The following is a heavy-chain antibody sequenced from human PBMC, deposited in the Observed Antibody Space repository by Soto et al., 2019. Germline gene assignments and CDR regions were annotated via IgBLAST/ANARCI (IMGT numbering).Heavy chain of an antibody. D-gene: IGHD2-2*01. CDR3: ARPYCSSTSCQADYYYYYGMDV. CDR2: FDPEDGET. J-gene: IGHJ6*02. CDR1: GYTLTELS. Sequence: ASVKVSCKVSGYTLTELSMHWVRQAPGKGLEWMGGFDPEDGETIYAQKFQGRVTMTEDTSTDTAYMELSSLRSEDTAMYYCARPYCSSTSCQADYYYYYGMDVWGQGTTVTVSS. V-gene: IGHV1-24*01.